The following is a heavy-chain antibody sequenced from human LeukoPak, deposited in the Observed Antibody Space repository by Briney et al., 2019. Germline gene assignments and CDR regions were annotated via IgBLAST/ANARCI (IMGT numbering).Heavy chain of an antibody. CDR2: ISDDGSST. CDR1: GFTFSSYW. CDR3: ARGGDTVTTDLDY. J-gene: IGHJ4*02. V-gene: IGHV3-74*01. D-gene: IGHD4-17*01. Sequence: GGSLRLSCAVSGFTFSSYWMHWVRQAPGKGLVWVSRISDDGSSTYYADSVKGRSTISRDNGKNTLYLQMNSLGAEDTAVYYCARGGDTVTTDLDYWGQGTLVTVSS.